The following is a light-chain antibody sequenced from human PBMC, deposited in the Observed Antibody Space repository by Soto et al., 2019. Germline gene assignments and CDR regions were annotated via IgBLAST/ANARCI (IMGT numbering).Light chain of an antibody. CDR2: NTS. CDR3: ATWDDSRSSYV. Sequence: QSVLTQPPSASGTPGQGVTISCSGGSSDIGGNAINWYQHLPGTAPKLLVYNTSQRPSGVPDRFSGSKSGASASLAISGLESEDEADYYSATWDDSRSSYVFGTGTKLTVL. V-gene: IGLV1-44*01. J-gene: IGLJ1*01. CDR1: SSDIGGNA.